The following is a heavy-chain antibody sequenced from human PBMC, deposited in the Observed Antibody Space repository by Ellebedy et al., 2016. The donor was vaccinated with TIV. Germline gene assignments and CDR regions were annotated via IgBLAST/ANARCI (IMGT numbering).Heavy chain of an antibody. J-gene: IGHJ4*02. D-gene: IGHD1-26*01. CDR1: GYSFTSYW. CDR3: ARFSGSFGGFDY. Sequence: PGGSLRLSCTGSGYSFTSYWITWVRQKSGTGLESMGRIDPGDSYSSYSPSFQGHVTISADKSSSTAYLQWSSLKASDTALYYCARFSGSFGGFDYWGQGTLVTVSS. V-gene: IGHV5-10-1*01. CDR2: IDPGDSYS.